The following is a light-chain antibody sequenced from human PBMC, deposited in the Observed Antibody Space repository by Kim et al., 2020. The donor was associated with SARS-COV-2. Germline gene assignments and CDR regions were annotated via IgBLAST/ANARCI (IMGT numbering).Light chain of an antibody. J-gene: IGKJ4*01. Sequence: AAVGERVTITCRASQDMSSWLGWYKQKPGKAPKGLIYKASNLQSGVPSRFSGRGSGTDFTLTINSLQPEDFATYYCQQTHSFPLTFGGGTKVDVK. CDR1: QDMSSW. CDR2: KAS. CDR3: QQTHSFPLT. V-gene: IGKV1D-12*01.